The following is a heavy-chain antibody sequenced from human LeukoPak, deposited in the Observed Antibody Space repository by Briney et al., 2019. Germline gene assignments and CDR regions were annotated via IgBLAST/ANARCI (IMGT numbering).Heavy chain of an antibody. CDR3: ARLGRYHLFSYMDV. V-gene: IGHV1-18*01. CDR1: GFTFTAYG. Sequence: AASVKVSCKASGFTFTAYGINWMRQAPGQGLEWMGWISAYNGDTKYAQKVQGRVSMTTDTSTNTAYMEVRSLRADDTALYYCARLGRYHLFSYMDVWGKGTTVTVSS. J-gene: IGHJ6*03. D-gene: IGHD1-26*01. CDR2: ISAYNGDT.